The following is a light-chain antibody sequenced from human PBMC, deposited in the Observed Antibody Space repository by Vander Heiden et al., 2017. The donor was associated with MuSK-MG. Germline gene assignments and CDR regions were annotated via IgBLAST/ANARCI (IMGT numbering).Light chain of an antibody. V-gene: IGKV3-15*01. CDR2: VAS. J-gene: IGKJ1*01. CDR3: QQYNNLPRT. Sequence: EIVITQSTATLSVSPGERVTLSCRASQSVSINLAWYQQKPGQAPSLLIYVASTRATGIPARFSGSGSGTEFTLTISSLQSDDSAVYYCQQYNNLPRTFGQGTKVEIK. CDR1: QSVSIN.